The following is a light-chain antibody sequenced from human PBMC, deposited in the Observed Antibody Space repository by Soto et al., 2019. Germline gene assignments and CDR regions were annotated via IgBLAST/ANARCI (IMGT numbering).Light chain of an antibody. Sequence: EIVLTQSPATLSLSPGERATLSCRASQSVSSYLAWYQQKPGQAPRLLIYDASSRATGIPARFSGSGSGTDFTLTISSLEPEDFAVYYCQQRSNWPAVTFGPGTTVDIK. J-gene: IGKJ3*01. CDR3: QQRSNWPAVT. CDR1: QSVSSY. V-gene: IGKV3-11*01. CDR2: DAS.